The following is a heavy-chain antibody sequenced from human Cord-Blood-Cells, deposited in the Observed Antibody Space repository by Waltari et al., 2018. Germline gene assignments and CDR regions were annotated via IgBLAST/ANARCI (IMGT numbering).Heavy chain of an antibody. Sequence: QLQLQESGPGLVKPSETLSLTCTVSGGSISSSSYYWGCIRQPPGTGLEWIWSIYYSGSTYYNPSLKSRVTISVDTSKNQFSLKLSSVTAADTAVYYCARLNRGSGSYYGGYYFDYWGQGTLVTVSS. D-gene: IGHD3-10*01. CDR2: IYYSGST. CDR3: ARLNRGSGSYYGGYYFDY. V-gene: IGHV4-39*01. J-gene: IGHJ4*02. CDR1: GGSISSSSYY.